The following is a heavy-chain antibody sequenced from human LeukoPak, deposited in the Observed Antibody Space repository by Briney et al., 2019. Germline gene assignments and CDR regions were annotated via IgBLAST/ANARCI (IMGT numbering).Heavy chain of an antibody. CDR2: ISSSSSYI. D-gene: IGHD1-1*01. J-gene: IGHJ3*02. Sequence: PGGSLRLSCAASGFTFSSYSMNWVRQAPGKGLEWVSSISSSSSYIYYADSVKGRFTISRDNAKNSLYLQMNSLRAEDTAVYYCARVQLEPRDAFDIWGRGTMVTVSS. CDR3: ARVQLEPRDAFDI. CDR1: GFTFSSYS. V-gene: IGHV3-21*01.